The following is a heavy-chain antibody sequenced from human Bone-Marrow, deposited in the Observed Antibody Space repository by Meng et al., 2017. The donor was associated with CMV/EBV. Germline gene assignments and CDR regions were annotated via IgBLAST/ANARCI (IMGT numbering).Heavy chain of an antibody. Sequence: QVQLQESGPGLVKPSGXXXXXRXVSGGSISSYYWSWIRQPAGKGLEWIGRIYTSGSTNYNPSLKSRVTMSVDTSKNQFSLKLSSVTAADTAVYYCARSPYDFWSGYNWFDPWGQGTLVTVSS. CDR2: IYTSGST. CDR1: GGSISSYY. CDR3: ARSPYDFWSGYNWFDP. D-gene: IGHD3-3*01. V-gene: IGHV4-4*07. J-gene: IGHJ5*02.